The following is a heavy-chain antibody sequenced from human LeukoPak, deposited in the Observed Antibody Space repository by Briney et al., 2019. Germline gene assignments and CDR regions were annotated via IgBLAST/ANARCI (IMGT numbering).Heavy chain of an antibody. D-gene: IGHD3-10*01. V-gene: IGHV4-34*01. CDR1: GGSFGGYY. Sequence: SETLSLTCAVYGGSFGGYYWSWIRQPPGKGLEWIGEINHSGSTNYNPSLKSRVTISVDTSKNQFSLKLSSVTAADTAVYYCARGGYYYGSGSYHKNWFDPWGQGTLVTVSS. CDR2: INHSGST. CDR3: ARGGYYYGSGSYHKNWFDP. J-gene: IGHJ5*02.